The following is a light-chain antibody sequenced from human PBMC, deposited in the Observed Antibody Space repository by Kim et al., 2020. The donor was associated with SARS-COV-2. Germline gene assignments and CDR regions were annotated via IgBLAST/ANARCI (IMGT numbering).Light chain of an antibody. CDR2: YDS. CDR3: QVWDSSSDHPV. J-gene: IGLJ3*02. Sequence: APVKTARITCGGNNIESKSVHWYQPKPGQAPVLVIYYDSDRPSGIPERFSGSNSGNTATLTISRVEAGDEADYYCQVWDSSSDHPVFGGGTQLTVL. CDR1: NIESKS. V-gene: IGLV3-21*04.